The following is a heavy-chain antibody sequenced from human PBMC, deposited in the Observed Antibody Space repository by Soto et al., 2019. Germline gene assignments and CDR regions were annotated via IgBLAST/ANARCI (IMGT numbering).Heavy chain of an antibody. V-gene: IGHV3-21*01. CDR2: ISSSSSYI. D-gene: IGHD7-27*01. J-gene: IGHJ2*01. Sequence: GGSLRLSCAASGFTFSSYSMNWVRQAPGKGLEWVSSISSSSSYIYYADSVKGRFTISRDNAKNSLYLQMNSLRAEDTAVYYCARGPNWGSWYFDLWGRGTLVTVSS. CDR3: ARGPNWGSWYFDL. CDR1: GFTFSSYS.